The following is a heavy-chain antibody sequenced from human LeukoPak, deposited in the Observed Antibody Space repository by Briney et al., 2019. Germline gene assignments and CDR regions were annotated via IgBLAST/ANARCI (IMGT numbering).Heavy chain of an antibody. Sequence: GASVTVSCKASGGTFSSYAISWVRQAPGQGLEWMGWINPNSGGTNYAQKFQGRVTMTRDTSISTAYMELSRLRSDDTAVYYCARGYSSIDYWGQGTLVTVSS. CDR2: INPNSGGT. D-gene: IGHD5-18*01. CDR1: GGTFSSYA. J-gene: IGHJ4*02. CDR3: ARGYSSIDY. V-gene: IGHV1-2*02.